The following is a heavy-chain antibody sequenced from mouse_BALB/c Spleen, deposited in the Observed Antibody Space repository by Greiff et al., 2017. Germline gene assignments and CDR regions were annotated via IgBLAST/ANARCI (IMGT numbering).Heavy chain of an antibody. D-gene: IGHD1-1*01. J-gene: IGHJ3*01. CDR3: ARQSYGFAY. V-gene: IGHV5-12-2*01. Sequence: EVQRVESGGGLVQPGGSLKLSCAASGFTFSSYTMSWVRQTPEKRLEWVAYISNGGGSTYYPDTVKGRFTISRDNAKNTLYLQMSSLKSEDTAMYYCARQSYGFAYWGQGTLVTVSA. CDR1: GFTFSSYT. CDR2: ISNGGGST.